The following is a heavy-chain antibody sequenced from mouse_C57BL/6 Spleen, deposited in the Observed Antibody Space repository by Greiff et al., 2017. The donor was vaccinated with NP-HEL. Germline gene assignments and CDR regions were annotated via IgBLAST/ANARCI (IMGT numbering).Heavy chain of an antibody. V-gene: IGHV1-52*01. CDR1: GYTFTSYW. J-gene: IGHJ2*01. CDR3: ARGYYGSSYPYYFDY. Sequence: QVQLQQPGAELVRPGSSVKLSCKASGYTFTSYWMPWVKQRPIQGLEWIGNIDPSDSETHYNQKFKDKATLTVDKSSSTAYMQLSSLTSEDSAVYYCARGYYGSSYPYYFDYWGQGTTLTVSS. D-gene: IGHD1-1*01. CDR2: IDPSDSET.